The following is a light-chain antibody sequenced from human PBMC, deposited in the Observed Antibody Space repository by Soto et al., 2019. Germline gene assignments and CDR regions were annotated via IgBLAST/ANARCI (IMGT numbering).Light chain of an antibody. CDR3: QQYGSSPPT. J-gene: IGKJ1*01. CDR1: QSVTGSY. Sequence: EIVLTQSPGTLSLSPGERVTLSCRASQSVTGSYLAWYQQRPGQAPRLLIYGASSRATGIPDRFSGSGSGTDFTLTISRLEPDDFAVYCCQQYGSSPPTFGQGTKVEMK. V-gene: IGKV3-20*01. CDR2: GAS.